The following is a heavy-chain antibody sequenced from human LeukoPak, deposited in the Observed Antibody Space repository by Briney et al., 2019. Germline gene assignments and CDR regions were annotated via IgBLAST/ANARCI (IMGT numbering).Heavy chain of an antibody. D-gene: IGHD3-22*01. CDR2: IYYSGST. V-gene: IGHV4-39*01. J-gene: IGHJ3*02. CDR3: ANQRITMIVVVEAWDDAFDI. CDR1: GGSFSSYY. Sequence: PSETLSLTCAVYGGSFSSYYWGWIRQPPGKGLEWIGSIYYSGSTYYNPSLKSRVTISVDTSKNQFSLKLSSVTAADTAVYYCANQRITMIVVVEAWDDAFDIWGQGTMVAVSS.